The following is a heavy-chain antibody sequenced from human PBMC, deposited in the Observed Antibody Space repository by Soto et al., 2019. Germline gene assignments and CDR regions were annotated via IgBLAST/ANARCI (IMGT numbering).Heavy chain of an antibody. CDR2: VSTNDDRT. J-gene: IGHJ4*02. CDR1: GYTFTAYG. CDR3: ARELHNESSSYFSFSF. D-gene: IGHD2-2*01. V-gene: IGHV1-18*01. Sequence: QVQMVQSGPEVKMPGASVKVSCKTSGYTFTAYGLAWLRQAPGQRPEWMGWVSTNDDRTNYARKFQGRVTMTTDRSTDQTSIELRSLGTDDTAVYFCARELHNESSSYFSFSFWGQGTLVTGSP.